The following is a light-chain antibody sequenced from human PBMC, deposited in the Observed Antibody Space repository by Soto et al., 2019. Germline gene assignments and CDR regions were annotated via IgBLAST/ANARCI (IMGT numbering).Light chain of an antibody. Sequence: EIVLTQSPATLSLSPGERATLSCRASPSVTNYLAWYQQKPGQAPRLLIYGAFNRATGIPARFSGGGSGTDFSLTISSLEPEDFAVYYCQQRNSWPPVTFGQGTRLEIK. CDR1: PSVTNY. CDR3: QQRNSWPPVT. V-gene: IGKV3-11*01. J-gene: IGKJ5*01. CDR2: GAF.